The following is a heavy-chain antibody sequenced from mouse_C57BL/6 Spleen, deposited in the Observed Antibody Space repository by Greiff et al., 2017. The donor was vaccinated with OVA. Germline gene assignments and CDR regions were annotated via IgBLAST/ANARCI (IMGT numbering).Heavy chain of an antibody. CDR1: GYTFTDYN. D-gene: IGHD2-4*01. J-gene: IGHJ1*03. V-gene: IGHV1-22*01. CDR3: AREYYDYDWDYWYFDF. Sequence: EVQLQQSGPELVKPGASVKMSCKASGYTFTDYNMHWVKQSHGKSLEWIGYINPNNGGTSYNQKFKGKATLTVNKSSSTAYMELRSLTSEDSAVYYCAREYYDYDWDYWYFDFWGTGTTVTVSS. CDR2: INPNNGGT.